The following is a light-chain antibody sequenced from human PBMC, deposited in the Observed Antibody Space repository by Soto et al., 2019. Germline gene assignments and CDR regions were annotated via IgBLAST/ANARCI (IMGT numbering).Light chain of an antibody. CDR3: QQSGRSPQA. V-gene: IGKV3-20*01. CDR1: QSVSRSF. Sequence: EIVLTQSPGTLSLSPGEVVTLSCRASQSVSRSFLAWYQQKHGQPPRLLIYHASSRATGIPDGFSGSGSGTDLTLTISRLEPDDLAVYYCQQSGRSPQAFGQGAKLEI. J-gene: IGKJ2*01. CDR2: HAS.